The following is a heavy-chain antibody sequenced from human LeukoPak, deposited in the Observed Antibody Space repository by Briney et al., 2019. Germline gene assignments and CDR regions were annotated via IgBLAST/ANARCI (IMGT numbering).Heavy chain of an antibody. J-gene: IGHJ4*02. V-gene: IGHV3-23*01. CDR2: ISGSGGRT. D-gene: IGHD2-2*01. CDR3: ASQDIVVVPAAMGQTGYFDY. Sequence: GGSLTLSCAASGFTFSSYATSSVRQAPGKGLEWFSAISGSGGRTYYADSAKGRFTISRDDSKNTLYMKKNSLSAAHTAVFYCASQDIVVVPAAMGQTGYFDYWGQGTLVTVSS. CDR1: GFTFSSYA.